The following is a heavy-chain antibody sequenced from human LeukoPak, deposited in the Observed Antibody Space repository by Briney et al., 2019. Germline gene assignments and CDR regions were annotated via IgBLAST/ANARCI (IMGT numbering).Heavy chain of an antibody. CDR1: GFTFSSYW. D-gene: IGHD3-22*01. J-gene: IGHJ4*02. V-gene: IGHV3-74*01. CDR3: ARPYYYDSSRVDF. CDR2: INSDGSST. Sequence: GGSLRLSCAASGFTFSSYWMHWVRQASGKGLVWVSRINSDGSSTNYADSVKGRFTISGDNAKNTLYLQMNSLRAEDTAVYFCARPYYYDSSRVDFWGQGTLVTVSS.